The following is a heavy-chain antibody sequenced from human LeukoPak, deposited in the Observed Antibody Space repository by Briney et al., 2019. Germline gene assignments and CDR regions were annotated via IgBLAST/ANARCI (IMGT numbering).Heavy chain of an antibody. CDR2: INPNSGGT. Sequence: ASVKVSCKASGYTFTGYYMHWVRQAPGQGLEWMGWINPNSGGTNYAQKFQGRVTMTRDTSTSTVYMELSSLRSEDTAVYYCARTRMVRGVPFDYWGQGTLVTVSS. CDR3: ARTRMVRGVPFDY. J-gene: IGHJ4*02. CDR1: GYTFTGYY. D-gene: IGHD3-10*01. V-gene: IGHV1-2*02.